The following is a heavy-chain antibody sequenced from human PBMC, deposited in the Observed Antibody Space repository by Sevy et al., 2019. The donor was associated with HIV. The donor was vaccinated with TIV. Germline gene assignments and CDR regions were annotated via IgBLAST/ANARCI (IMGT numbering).Heavy chain of an antibody. Sequence: ASVKVSCKASGGTFSSYAISWVRQAPGQGLEWMGGIIPIFGTANYAQKFQGRVTITADESTSTAYMELSSLRSEDTAVYYCASSGWQNSSGYDDAFDIWGQGTMVTVSS. CDR3: ASSGWQNSSGYDDAFDI. CDR2: IIPIFGTA. D-gene: IGHD3-22*01. V-gene: IGHV1-69*13. J-gene: IGHJ3*02. CDR1: GGTFSSYA.